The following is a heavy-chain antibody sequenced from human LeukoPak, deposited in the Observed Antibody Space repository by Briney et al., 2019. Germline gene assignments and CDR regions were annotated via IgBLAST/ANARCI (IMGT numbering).Heavy chain of an antibody. Sequence: GGSLRLSCAAFGFTFSSYSMNWVRQAPGKGLEWVSNISSRSTTTYYADSVKGRFTISRDNDKNSLYLQMNSLRDEDTAVYYCASEERTGGEYGRDVWGQGTTVTVSS. D-gene: IGHD3-16*01. CDR1: GFTFSSYS. CDR2: ISSRSTTT. CDR3: ASEERTGGEYGRDV. J-gene: IGHJ6*02. V-gene: IGHV3-48*02.